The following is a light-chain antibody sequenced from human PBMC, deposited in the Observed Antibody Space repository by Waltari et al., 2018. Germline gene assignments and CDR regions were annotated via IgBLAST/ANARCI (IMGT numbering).Light chain of an antibody. CDR2: GAS. Sequence: RASQSLTKRYLAWYQQKPGQAPRLLIYGASSRAAGIPYRFSGSGSGTDFTLTISRLEPEDFAVYYCQQYGSSIMYTFGQGTKLEIK. J-gene: IGKJ2*01. V-gene: IGKV3-20*01. CDR1: QSLTKRY. CDR3: QQYGSSIMYT.